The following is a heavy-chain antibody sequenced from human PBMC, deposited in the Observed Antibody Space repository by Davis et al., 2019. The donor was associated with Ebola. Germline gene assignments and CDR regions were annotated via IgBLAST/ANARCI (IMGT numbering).Heavy chain of an antibody. V-gene: IGHV3-30*18. D-gene: IGHD3-3*01. CDR2: ISYDGSTK. CDR3: AKGSNYDFWSGSNWFDP. J-gene: IGHJ5*02. Sequence: GGSLRLSCTASGFTFSSYGMHWVRQAPGKGLEWVAVISYDGSTKYYADSVKGRFTISRDNSKNTLYLQMNSLRAEDTAVYYCAKGSNYDFWSGSNWFDPWGQGTLVTVSS. CDR1: GFTFSSYG.